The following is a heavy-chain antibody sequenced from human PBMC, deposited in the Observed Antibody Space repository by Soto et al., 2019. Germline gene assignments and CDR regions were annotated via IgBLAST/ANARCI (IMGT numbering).Heavy chain of an antibody. V-gene: IGHV3-48*04. Sequence: GGSLRLSCAASGFTFSSYGMHWVRQAPGKGLEWVSYISSSGSNIYYADSVKGRFTISRDNAKNSLYLQMNSLRAEDTAVYYCARGGSDIAVAGTVDYWGQGTLVTVSS. CDR3: ARGGSDIAVAGTVDY. D-gene: IGHD6-19*01. CDR1: GFTFSSYG. J-gene: IGHJ4*02. CDR2: ISSSGSNI.